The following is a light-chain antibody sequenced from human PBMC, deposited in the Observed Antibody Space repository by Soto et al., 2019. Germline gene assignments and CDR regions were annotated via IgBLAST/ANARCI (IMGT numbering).Light chain of an antibody. J-gene: IGKJ2*01. CDR3: QQSYSTPRT. CDR1: HNITRF. CDR2: ATS. V-gene: IGKV1-39*01. Sequence: DIQMTQSPSSLSASVGDRVTFHCRASHNITRFLNWYQQKPGKAPHALIYATSGLHRGVPSRFSGSGSGTDFTLTIGSLQPEDFATYFCQQSYSTPRTFGQGTRLEIK.